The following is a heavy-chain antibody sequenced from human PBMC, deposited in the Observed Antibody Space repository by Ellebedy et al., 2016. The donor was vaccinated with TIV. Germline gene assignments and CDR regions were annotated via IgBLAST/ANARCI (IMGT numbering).Heavy chain of an antibody. Sequence: GESLKISXAASGFTFSSYAMSWVRQAPGKGLEWVSAISGSGGGTYYADSVKGRFTISRDNTKNTLYLQMNSLRAEDTAVYFCAKALGGSYRFDYWGQGTLVTVSS. V-gene: IGHV3-23*01. CDR3: AKALGGSYRFDY. D-gene: IGHD1-26*01. CDR1: GFTFSSYA. J-gene: IGHJ4*02. CDR2: ISGSGGGT.